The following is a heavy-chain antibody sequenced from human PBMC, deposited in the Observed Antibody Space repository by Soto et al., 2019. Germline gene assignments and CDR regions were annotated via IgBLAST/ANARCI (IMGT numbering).Heavy chain of an antibody. CDR3: ARLAYTSGFTFDD. D-gene: IGHD5-18*01. CDR2: IYYNGNT. Sequence: ASETLSLTCTVSGGSISSDYWTWIRQPPGERLEWIGYIYYNGNTNYNSSLKSRVTISIDTSKNQFSLKLNSVTAADTAVYFCARLAYTSGFTFDDWGRGTRVTVAS. V-gene: IGHV4-59*01. J-gene: IGHJ4*02. CDR1: GGSISSDY.